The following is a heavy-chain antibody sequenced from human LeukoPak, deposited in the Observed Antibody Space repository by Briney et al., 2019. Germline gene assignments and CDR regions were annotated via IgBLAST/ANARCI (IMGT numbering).Heavy chain of an antibody. J-gene: IGHJ4*02. D-gene: IGHD3-22*01. CDR2: IYYSGST. V-gene: IGHV4-59*12. CDR1: GGSISSYY. Sequence: SSETLSLTCTVSGGSISSYYWSWIRQPPGKGLEWIGYIYYSGSTNYNPSLKSRVTISVDTSKNQFSLKLSSVTAADTAVYYCAGRPAEPYDSSGYYTYWGQGTLVTVSS. CDR3: AGRPAEPYDSSGYYTY.